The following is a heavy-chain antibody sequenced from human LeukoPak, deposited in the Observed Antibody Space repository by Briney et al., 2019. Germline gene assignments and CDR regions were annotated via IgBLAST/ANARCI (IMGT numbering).Heavy chain of an antibody. V-gene: IGHV4-39*07. CDR1: GGSISSSSYY. CDR2: IYYSGST. J-gene: IGHJ5*02. CDR3: ARDRAVLSRRLENWFDP. Sequence: PSETLSLTCTVSGGSISSSSYYWGWIRQPPGKGLEWIGSIYYSGSTYYDPSLKSRVTMSVDTSKNQFSLKLSSVTAADTAVYYCARDRAVLSRRLENWFDPWGQGTLVTVSS. D-gene: IGHD2-8*01.